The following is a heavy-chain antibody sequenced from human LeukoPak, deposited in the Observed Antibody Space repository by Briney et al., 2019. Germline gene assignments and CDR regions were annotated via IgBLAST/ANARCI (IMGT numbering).Heavy chain of an antibody. Sequence: GGSLRLSCAVSGFTFSSYAMSWVRQAPGKGLEWVSTISGSGDNTYYADSVEGRFTISRDNSKNTLYVQMNSLTAEDTAVYYCAKRQDSGGYTNFDYWGQGTLVTVSS. J-gene: IGHJ4*02. D-gene: IGHD3-22*01. CDR1: GFTFSSYA. CDR3: AKRQDSGGYTNFDY. CDR2: ISGSGDNT. V-gene: IGHV3-23*01.